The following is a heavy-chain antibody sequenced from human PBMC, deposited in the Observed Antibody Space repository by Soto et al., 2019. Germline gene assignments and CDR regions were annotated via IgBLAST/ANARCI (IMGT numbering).Heavy chain of an antibody. CDR2: IYYSGST. Sequence: QVQLQESGPGLVKPSETLSLTCTVSGGSISSYYWSWIRQPPGKGLEWIGYIYYSGSTNYNPSLKTRGTRAIDTSKNQFSLKLSSVAAADTAVYYCARLRGDYRYYYYVMDVWGQGTTVTVSS. CDR1: GGSISSYY. J-gene: IGHJ6*02. D-gene: IGHD4-17*01. V-gene: IGHV4-59*08. CDR3: ARLRGDYRYYYYVMDV.